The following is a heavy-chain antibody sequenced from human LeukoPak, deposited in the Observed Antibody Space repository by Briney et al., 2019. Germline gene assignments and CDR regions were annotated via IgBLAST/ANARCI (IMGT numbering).Heavy chain of an antibody. V-gene: IGHV1-8*01. CDR2: MNANSGNT. CDR3: ARGQRHCTSDSCLSYMDV. CDR1: GCTFTSND. J-gene: IGHJ6*03. Sequence: GASVKVSCKASGCTFTSNDINWVRQATGQGLEWMGWMNANSGNTGYAQKFQGRVTMTRNTSISTAYMELSSLRSEDTAVYYCARGQRHCTSDSCLSYMDVWGKGTTVTVSS. D-gene: IGHD2-2*01.